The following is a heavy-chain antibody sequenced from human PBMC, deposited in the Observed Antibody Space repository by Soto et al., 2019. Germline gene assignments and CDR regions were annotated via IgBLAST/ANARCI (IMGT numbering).Heavy chain of an antibody. D-gene: IGHD3-10*01. J-gene: IGHJ6*02. V-gene: IGHV1-18*01. CDR3: TREGSAPYYYYGMDA. CDR2: INAHNGNT. CDR1: GYTFTTYG. Sequence: ASVKVSCKASGYTFTTYGISWVRQAPGQGLEWMGWINAHNGNTNYAQNLQGRVIMTADTSTSTAYMELRSLRSDDTAVYYCTREGSAPYYYYGMDAWGQGTTVTVSS.